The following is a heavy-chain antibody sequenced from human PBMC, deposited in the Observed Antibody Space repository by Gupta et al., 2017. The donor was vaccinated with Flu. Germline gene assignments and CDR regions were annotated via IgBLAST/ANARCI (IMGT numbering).Heavy chain of an antibody. CDR2: INRDGSAT. Sequence: WVRRPPGKGPEWVANINRDGSATYYVDSVKGRFTISRDNAKNSLFLQMSSLRAEDTALYYCARYTYSYGLDVWGQGTTVTVFS. CDR3: ARYTYSYGLDV. J-gene: IGHJ6*02. V-gene: IGHV3-7*01.